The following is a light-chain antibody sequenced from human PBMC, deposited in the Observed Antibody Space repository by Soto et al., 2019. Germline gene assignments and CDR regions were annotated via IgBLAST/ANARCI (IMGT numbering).Light chain of an antibody. CDR1: QSISRW. J-gene: IGKJ1*01. V-gene: IGKV1-5*01. CDR3: QQYNSYRT. Sequence: DIHMTQSPSTLSASVGHIFTITCRASQSISRWLAWYQQKPGKAPKLLIHDASTLESGVPSRFSGSGSGTEFILTISSLKPDDFATYYCQQYNSYRTFGQGTKVDIK. CDR2: DAS.